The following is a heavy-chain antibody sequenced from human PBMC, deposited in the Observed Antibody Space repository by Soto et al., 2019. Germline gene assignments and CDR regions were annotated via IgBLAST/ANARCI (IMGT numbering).Heavy chain of an antibody. CDR3: VRAGGSDWGYYLDH. D-gene: IGHD6-19*01. V-gene: IGHV3-49*04. J-gene: IGHJ4*02. CDR2: IRGKGYGMTT. CDR1: GFTFGDYA. Sequence: GGSLRLSCAVSGFTFGDYAMSWVRQAPGKGLECVGFIRGKGYGMTTEYAASVKGRFTISRDDSKGIAYLQMNSLKTADTAVYYCVRAGGSDWGYYLDHWGQGILVTVSS.